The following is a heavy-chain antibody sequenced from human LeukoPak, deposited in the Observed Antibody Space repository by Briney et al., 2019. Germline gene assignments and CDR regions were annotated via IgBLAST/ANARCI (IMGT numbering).Heavy chain of an antibody. CDR1: GFTFSSYG. CDR3: AKKRALGEVEYSSSYFDY. V-gene: IGHV3-30*18. J-gene: IGHJ4*02. D-gene: IGHD6-6*01. CDR2: ISYDGSNK. Sequence: GGSLRLSCAASGFTFSSYGMHWVRQGPGKGLEWVAVISYDGSNKYYADSVKGRFTTSRDNSKNTLYLQLNSLRAEDTAVYYCAKKRALGEVEYSSSYFDYWGQGTLVTVSS.